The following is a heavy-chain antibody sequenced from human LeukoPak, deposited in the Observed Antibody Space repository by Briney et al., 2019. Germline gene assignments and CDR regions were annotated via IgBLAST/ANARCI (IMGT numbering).Heavy chain of an antibody. D-gene: IGHD3-3*01. CDR3: AKALHESGYSYYYYYYGMDV. Sequence: PGASLRLSCAASGFTFSSYAMSWVRQAPGKGLEWVSAISGSGGSTYYADSVKGRFTISRDNSKNTLYLQMNSLRAEDTAVYYCAKALHESGYSYYYYYYGMDVWGQGTTATVSS. J-gene: IGHJ6*02. V-gene: IGHV3-23*01. CDR1: GFTFSSYA. CDR2: ISGSGGST.